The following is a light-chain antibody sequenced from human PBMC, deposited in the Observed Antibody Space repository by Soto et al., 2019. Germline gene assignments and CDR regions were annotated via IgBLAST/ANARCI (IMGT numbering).Light chain of an antibody. CDR1: SSNIGRNF. CDR2: RNN. CDR3: VAWDVSLSNWV. Sequence: QLVLTQPPSASGTPGQRVTISCSGSSSNIGRNFVYWYQQLPGAAPKLLIYRNNQRPSGVPDRFSGSKSGTSASLAISGLRSGDEADYYCVAWDVSLSNWVFGGGTKLTVL. J-gene: IGLJ3*02. V-gene: IGLV1-47*01.